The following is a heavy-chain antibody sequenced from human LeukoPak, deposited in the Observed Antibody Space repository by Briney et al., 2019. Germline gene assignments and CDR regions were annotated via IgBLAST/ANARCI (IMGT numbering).Heavy chain of an antibody. J-gene: IGHJ4*02. D-gene: IGHD3-22*01. CDR2: IWYDGSDK. CDR3: ARGGITMIVPDY. V-gene: IGHV3-33*01. Sequence: PGRSLRLSCAASGFTLSNYGMHWVRQAPGKGLEWVAVIWYDGSDKYYADSVKGRFTISRDNSKNTLYVQMNSLRVEDTAVYHCARGGITMIVPDYWGQGTLVTVSS. CDR1: GFTLSNYG.